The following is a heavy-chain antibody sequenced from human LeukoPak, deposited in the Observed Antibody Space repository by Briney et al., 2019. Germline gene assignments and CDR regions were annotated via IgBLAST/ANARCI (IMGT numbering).Heavy chain of an antibody. J-gene: IGHJ5*02. V-gene: IGHV3-23*01. D-gene: IGHD5-24*01. CDR2: ISGNGGRT. CDR1: GFTFSSYA. Sequence: PGGSLRLSCAASGFTFSSYAMSWVRQAPGKGLEWVSAISGNGGRTYYADSVKGRFTISRDNSRNTLFLQTNSLRAEDTAVYYCAKVAQMDTILGKFDNWGQGTLVTVSS. CDR3: AKVAQMDTILGKFDN.